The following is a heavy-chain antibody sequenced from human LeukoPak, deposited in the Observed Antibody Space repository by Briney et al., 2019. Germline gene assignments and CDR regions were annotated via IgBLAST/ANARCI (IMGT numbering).Heavy chain of an antibody. Sequence: GGSLRLSCAASGFTFSSYAMSWVRQAPGKGLEWVSGSGSGGSTYYADSVKGRFTISRDNSKNTLYLQMNSLRAEDTAVYYCARGGVYSSGSYYLYYFDYWGQGTLVTVSS. CDR2: SGSGGST. CDR3: ARGGVYSSGSYYLYYFDY. CDR1: GFTFSSYA. D-gene: IGHD6-19*01. V-gene: IGHV3-23*01. J-gene: IGHJ4*02.